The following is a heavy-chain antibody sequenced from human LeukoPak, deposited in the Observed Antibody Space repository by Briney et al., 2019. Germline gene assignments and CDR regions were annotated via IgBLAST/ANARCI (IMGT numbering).Heavy chain of an antibody. Sequence: SETLSLTCTVSGGSISSSSYYWGWIRQPPGKGLEWIGSIYYSGSTYYNPSLKSRVTISVDTSKNQFSLKLSSVTAADTAVYYCARVTVEQLVWGSDPWGQGTLVTVSS. D-gene: IGHD6-13*01. CDR1: GGSISSSSYY. CDR3: ARVTVEQLVWGSDP. J-gene: IGHJ5*02. V-gene: IGHV4-39*07. CDR2: IYYSGST.